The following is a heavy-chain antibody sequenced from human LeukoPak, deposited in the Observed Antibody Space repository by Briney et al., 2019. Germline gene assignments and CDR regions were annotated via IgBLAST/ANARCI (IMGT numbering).Heavy chain of an antibody. D-gene: IGHD2-2*01. CDR3: ATSPKVVRPDSWDS. CDR1: GYSISSAYY. V-gene: IGHV4-38-2*02. Sequence: SETLSLTCTVSGYSISSAYYWGWIRQPPGEGLEWIGEINLGGSTNYNPSLKSRVTMTIDTSKREVSLKLTSVTAADTSIYFCATSPKVVRPDSWDSWGQGTLVSVSS. CDR2: INLGGST. J-gene: IGHJ4*02.